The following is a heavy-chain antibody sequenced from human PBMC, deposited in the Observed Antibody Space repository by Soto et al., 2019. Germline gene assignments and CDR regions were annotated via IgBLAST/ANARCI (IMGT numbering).Heavy chain of an antibody. V-gene: IGHV4-4*02. Sequence: QVQLQESGPGLVKPSGTLSLTCAVSGGSISSSHWWTWVRQSPGKGLEYIGEISHSGTSNSNPSLRSRVTLAVDRAKNRFSLTLTSVTAAETAVYYCARVVLSVTRGAFDAWGQGTPVIVSS. J-gene: IGHJ3*01. CDR3: ARVVLSVTRGAFDA. CDR1: GGSISSSHW. D-gene: IGHD3-10*01. CDR2: ISHSGTS.